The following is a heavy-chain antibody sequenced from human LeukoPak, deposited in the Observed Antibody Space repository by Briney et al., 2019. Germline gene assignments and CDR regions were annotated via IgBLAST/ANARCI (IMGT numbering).Heavy chain of an antibody. CDR2: IYYSGST. D-gene: IGHD6-6*01. CDR3: ARVEYSSSPYFDY. Sequence: PSETLSLTCTVSGGPISSYYWSWIRQPPGKGLEWIGYIYYSGSTNYNPSLKSRVTISVDTSKNQFSLKLSSVTAADTAVYYCARVEYSSSPYFDYWGQGTLVTVSS. V-gene: IGHV4-59*01. J-gene: IGHJ4*02. CDR1: GGPISSYY.